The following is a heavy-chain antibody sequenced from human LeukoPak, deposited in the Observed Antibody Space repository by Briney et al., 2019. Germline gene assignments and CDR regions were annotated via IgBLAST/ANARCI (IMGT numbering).Heavy chain of an antibody. CDR2: IKQDEIEK. J-gene: IGHJ4*02. CDR1: GFTFRSHW. Sequence: GGSLRLSCAASGFTFRSHWMSWVRQAPGKGLEWVANIKQDEIEKHYVDSVKGRFTISRDNAKNSVYLQIDSLRSEDTAVYYCAREGSTMIVNDYWGQGTLVTVSA. V-gene: IGHV3-7*01. CDR3: AREGSTMIVNDY. D-gene: IGHD3-22*01.